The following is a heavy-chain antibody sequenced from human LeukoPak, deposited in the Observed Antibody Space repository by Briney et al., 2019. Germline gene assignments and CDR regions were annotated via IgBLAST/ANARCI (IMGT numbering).Heavy chain of an antibody. CDR1: GFTFNDYY. J-gene: IGHJ4*02. D-gene: IGHD2-2*01. CDR2: IYSGGTT. Sequence: PGGSLRLSCAASGFTFNDYYMFWIRQAPGKGLEWVSVIYSGGTTYYADSVEGRFTISRDNSKNTLDLQMNSLRAEDTAVYYCARGTHCSSTSCSVYWGQGTLVTVSS. CDR3: ARGTHCSSTSCSVY. V-gene: IGHV3-53*01.